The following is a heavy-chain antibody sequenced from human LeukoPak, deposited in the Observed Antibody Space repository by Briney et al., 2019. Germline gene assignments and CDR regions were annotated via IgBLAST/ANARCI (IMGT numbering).Heavy chain of an antibody. V-gene: IGHV3-7*01. CDR3: AGLAYSSSWPMYYYYYYMDV. J-gene: IGHJ6*03. CDR1: GFTFSSYW. CDR2: IKQDGSEK. D-gene: IGHD6-13*01. Sequence: PGGSLRLSCAASGFTFSSYWMSWVRQAPGKGLEWVANIKQDGSEKYYVDSVKGRFTISRDNAKNSLYLQMNSLRAEDTAVYYCAGLAYSSSWPMYYYYYYMDVWGKGTTVTVSS.